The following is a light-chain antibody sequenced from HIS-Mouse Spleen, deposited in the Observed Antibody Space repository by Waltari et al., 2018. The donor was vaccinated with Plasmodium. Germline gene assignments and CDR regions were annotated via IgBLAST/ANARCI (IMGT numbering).Light chain of an antibody. V-gene: IGKV3-15*01. CDR2: GAS. CDR1: QSVSSN. CDR3: QQYNNWSFT. J-gene: IGKJ3*01. Sequence: LITQSPATLSVSPGERPTLPCTASQSVSSNLAWYQQKPGQAPRLLIYGASTRATGIPARFSGSGSGTEFTLTISSLQSEDIAVYYCQQYNNWSFTFGPGTKVEIK.